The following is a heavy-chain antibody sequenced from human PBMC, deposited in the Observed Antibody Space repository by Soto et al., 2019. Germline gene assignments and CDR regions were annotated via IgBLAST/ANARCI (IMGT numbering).Heavy chain of an antibody. J-gene: IGHJ4*02. CDR1: GFTFSSYA. CDR2: ISGSGGST. CDR3: AKVSRYFDWLLTLDY. Sequence: GSLRLSCAASGFTFSSYAMSWVRQAPGKGLEWVSAISGSGGSTYYADSVKGRFTISRDNSKNTLYLQMNSLRAEDTAVYYCAKVSRYFDWLLTLDYWGQGTLVTVSS. D-gene: IGHD3-9*01. V-gene: IGHV3-23*01.